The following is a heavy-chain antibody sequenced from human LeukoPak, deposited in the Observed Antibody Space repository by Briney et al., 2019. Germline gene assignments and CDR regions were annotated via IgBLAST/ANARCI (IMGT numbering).Heavy chain of an antibody. V-gene: IGHV1-69*04. CDR1: GGTFSSYA. CDR2: IIPILGIA. CDR3: ASSRNYYDSSGYYYVGDY. Sequence: ASVKVSCKASGGTFSSYAISWVRQAPGQGLEWMGRIIPILGIANYAQKFQGRVTITADKSTSTAYMELSSLRSEDTAVYYCASSRNYYDSSGYYYVGDYWGQGTLVTVSS. J-gene: IGHJ4*02. D-gene: IGHD3-22*01.